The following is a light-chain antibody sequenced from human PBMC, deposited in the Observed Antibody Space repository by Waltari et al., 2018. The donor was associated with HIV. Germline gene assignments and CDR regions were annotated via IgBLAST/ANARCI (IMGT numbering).Light chain of an antibody. Sequence: QSVLTQPPSASGTPEQRVTISCSGSPSNIGRTTVTWFQQFPGTAPKVLIFGKNQRPSGVPARFSGSKSGTSASLAISGLQSEDEADYYCASWDDSLNGPVFGGGTKLTVV. V-gene: IGLV1-44*01. CDR1: PSNIGRTT. CDR2: GKN. CDR3: ASWDDSLNGPV. J-gene: IGLJ2*01.